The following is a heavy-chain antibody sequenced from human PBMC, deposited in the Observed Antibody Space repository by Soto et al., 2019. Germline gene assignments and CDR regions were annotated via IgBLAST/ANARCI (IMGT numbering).Heavy chain of an antibody. D-gene: IGHD2-15*01. V-gene: IGHV1-69*01. CDR2: IIPTVGTT. CDR3: TRDVGEPFYNYDMDV. Sequence: QVQLEQSGAEVKKPGSSVKVSCKPSGGNFGIYAITGFRQAPGQGLRWVGGIIPTVGTTHYAQKFEGRVSITADESTGTVYMELSRLTSDDTAIYYCTRDVGEPFYNYDMDVWGQGTTVTVSS. J-gene: IGHJ6*02. CDR1: GGNFGIYA.